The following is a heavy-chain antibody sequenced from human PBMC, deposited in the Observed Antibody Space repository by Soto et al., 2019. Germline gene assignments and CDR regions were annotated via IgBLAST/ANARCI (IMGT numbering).Heavy chain of an antibody. Sequence: GASVKVSCKASGYTFTSYGISWVRQAPGQGLEWMGWISAYNGNTNYAQKLQGRVTMTTDTSTSTAYMELRSLRSDDTAVYYCARGGYYYSSGWNHDAFDIWGQGTMVTVSS. CDR1: GYTFTSYG. CDR2: ISAYNGNT. V-gene: IGHV1-18*01. CDR3: ARGGYYYSSGWNHDAFDI. J-gene: IGHJ3*02. D-gene: IGHD3-22*01.